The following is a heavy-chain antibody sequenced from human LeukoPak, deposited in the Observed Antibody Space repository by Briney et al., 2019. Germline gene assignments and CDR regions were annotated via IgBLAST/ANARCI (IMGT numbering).Heavy chain of an antibody. V-gene: IGHV3-23*01. D-gene: IGHD2-2*03. CDR3: AKGGFGYCSSTSCYVDY. J-gene: IGHJ4*02. Sequence: GGSLRLSCAASGFTFSSYAMSWVRQAPGKGLEWVSAISGSGGNTYYADSVKGRFTISRDNSKNTLYLQMNSLRAEDTAVYYCAKGGFGYCSSTSCYVDYWGQGTLVTVSS. CDR1: GFTFSSYA. CDR2: ISGSGGNT.